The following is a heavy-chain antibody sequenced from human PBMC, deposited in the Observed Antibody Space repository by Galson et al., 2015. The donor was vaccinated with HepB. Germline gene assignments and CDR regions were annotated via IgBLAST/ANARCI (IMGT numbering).Heavy chain of an antibody. V-gene: IGHV3-48*02. CDR1: GFTFSTYS. J-gene: IGHJ4*02. CDR2: IGTSSSTI. CDR3: ARDRDEYRGYECLDY. D-gene: IGHD5-12*01. Sequence: SLRLSCAASGFTFSTYSMNWVRQAPGKGLEWVSYIGTSSSTIYYADSVKGRFAISRDNAKNSLYLQMNSLRDDDTAVYYCARDRDEYRGYECLDYWGQGTLVTVSS.